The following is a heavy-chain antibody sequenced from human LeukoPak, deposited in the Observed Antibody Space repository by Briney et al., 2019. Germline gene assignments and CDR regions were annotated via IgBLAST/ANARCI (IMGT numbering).Heavy chain of an antibody. Sequence: GGSLRLSCAASGFTFSTCAMSWVRQAPGKGLEWVSGISGSGDIIYYSDSVKGRFTISRDNSKNTLFLQMNSLRAEDTAVYYCAKDQVEWELLRTPNDAFDIWGQGTMVTVSS. J-gene: IGHJ3*02. D-gene: IGHD1-26*01. V-gene: IGHV3-23*01. CDR2: ISGSGDII. CDR3: AKDQVEWELLRTPNDAFDI. CDR1: GFTFSTCA.